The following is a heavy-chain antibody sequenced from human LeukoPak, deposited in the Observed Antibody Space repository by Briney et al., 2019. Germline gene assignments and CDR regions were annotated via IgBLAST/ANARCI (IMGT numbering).Heavy chain of an antibody. CDR1: GGTFSSYA. V-gene: IGHV1-69*13. CDR2: IIPIFGTA. J-gene: IGHJ6*03. Sequence: GASVKVSCKASGGTFSSYAISWVRQAPGQGLEWMGGIIPIFGTANYAQKFQGRVTITADESTSTAYMELSSLRSEDTAVYYCARAVGYCSSTSCYTALLDYYHYMDVWGKGTTVTVSS. CDR3: ARAVGYCSSTSCYTALLDYYHYMDV. D-gene: IGHD2-2*02.